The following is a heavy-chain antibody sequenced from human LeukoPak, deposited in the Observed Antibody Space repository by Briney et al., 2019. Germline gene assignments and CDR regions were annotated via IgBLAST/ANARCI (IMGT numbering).Heavy chain of an antibody. CDR1: GDSISGFH. D-gene: IGHD4-17*01. J-gene: IGHJ5*02. Sequence: SETLSLTCTVSGDSISGFHWSRIRQPPGKGLEWIGYIHYSGSTTYNPSLKSRVTISVDTSKNQFSLRLSSVTAADTAVYYCARGPSVTSIGGPWGQGTLVTVS. V-gene: IGHV4-59*01. CDR2: IHYSGST. CDR3: ARGPSVTSIGGP.